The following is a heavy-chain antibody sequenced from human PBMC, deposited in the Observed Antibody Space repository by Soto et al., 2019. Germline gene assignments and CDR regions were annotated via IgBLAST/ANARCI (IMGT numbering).Heavy chain of an antibody. CDR3: AIISGYDDY. J-gene: IGHJ4*02. CDR2: ISSNGGST. Sequence: EVQLVESGGGLVQPGGSLRLSCAASGFTFSSYAMHWVRQAPGKGLEYVSAISSNGGSTYYANSVKGRFTISRDNSKNTLYLQMGSLRAEDMAVYYCAIISGYDDYWGQGTLVTVFS. V-gene: IGHV3-64*01. D-gene: IGHD5-12*01. CDR1: GFTFSSYA.